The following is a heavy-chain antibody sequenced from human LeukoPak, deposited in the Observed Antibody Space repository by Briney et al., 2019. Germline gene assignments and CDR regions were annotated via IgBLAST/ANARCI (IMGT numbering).Heavy chain of an antibody. CDR2: INHSGST. V-gene: IGHV4-34*01. CDR1: GGSFSGYY. CDR3: ARVQGYCSGGSCYGNDY. D-gene: IGHD2-15*01. Sequence: PSETLSLTCAVYGGSFSGYYWSWIRQPPGEGPEWIGEINHSGSTNYNPSLKSRVTISVDTSKNQFSLKLSSVTAADTAVYYCARVQGYCSGGSCYGNDYWGQGTLVTVSS. J-gene: IGHJ4*02.